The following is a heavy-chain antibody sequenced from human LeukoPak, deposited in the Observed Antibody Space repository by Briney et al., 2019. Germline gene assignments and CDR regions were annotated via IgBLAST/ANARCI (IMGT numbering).Heavy chain of an antibody. Sequence: PGGSLRLSCAASGFTFSNYEMNWVRQAPGKGLEWVSYISSSGSIINYADSMKGRFTISRDNAKNSLYLQMNSLRAEDTAVYYCARVGYDSFDYWGQGTLVTVSS. CDR3: ARVGYDSFDY. V-gene: IGHV3-48*03. CDR2: ISSSGSII. J-gene: IGHJ4*02. CDR1: GFTFSNYE. D-gene: IGHD5-12*01.